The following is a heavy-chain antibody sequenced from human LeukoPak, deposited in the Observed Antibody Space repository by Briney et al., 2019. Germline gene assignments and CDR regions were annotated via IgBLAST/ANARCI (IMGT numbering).Heavy chain of an antibody. D-gene: IGHD3-10*01. CDR2: INHSGST. J-gene: IGHJ5*02. CDR1: GFTFSSYA. Sequence: AGGSLRLSCAASGFTFSSYAMSWIRQPPGKGLEWIGEINHSGSTNYNPSLKSRVTISVDTSKNQFSLKLSSMTAADTAVYYCARLTRHRGVSPWGQGTLVTVSS. V-gene: IGHV4-34*01. CDR3: ARLTRHRGVSP.